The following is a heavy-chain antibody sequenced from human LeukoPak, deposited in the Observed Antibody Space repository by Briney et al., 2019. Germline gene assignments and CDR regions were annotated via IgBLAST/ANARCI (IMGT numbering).Heavy chain of an antibody. CDR1: GYTFTSYY. Sequence: ASVKVSCKAPGYTFTSYYMHWVRQAPGQGLEWMGIINPSGGSTSYAQKFQGRVTMTRDMSTSTVYMELSSLRSEDTAVYYCARVSDYVWGSYRYAIDYWGQGTLVTVSS. CDR3: ARVSDYVWGSYRYAIDY. J-gene: IGHJ4*02. CDR2: INPSGGST. V-gene: IGHV1-46*01. D-gene: IGHD3-16*02.